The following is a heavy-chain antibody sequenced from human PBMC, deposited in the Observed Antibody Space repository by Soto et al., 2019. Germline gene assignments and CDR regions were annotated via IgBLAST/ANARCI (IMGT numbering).Heavy chain of an antibody. Sequence: GGSLRLSCAASGFTFSSYGMHWVRQAPGKGLEWVAVISYDGSNKYYADSVKGRFTISRDNSKNTLYLEMNSLRAEDTAVYYCAKDGLNNWNYAFSPKTNYYYYYMDVWGKGTTVTVSS. V-gene: IGHV3-30*18. D-gene: IGHD1-7*01. CDR3: AKDGLNNWNYAFSPKTNYYYYYMDV. CDR1: GFTFSSYG. CDR2: ISYDGSNK. J-gene: IGHJ6*03.